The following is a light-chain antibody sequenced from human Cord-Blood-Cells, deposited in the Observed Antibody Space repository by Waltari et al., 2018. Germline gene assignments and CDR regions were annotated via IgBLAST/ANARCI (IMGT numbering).Light chain of an antibody. J-gene: IGKJ4*01. Sequence: SSRARQSVSSSDLALYQQKPGQAPRLLIYGASSRATGIPDRFSGSGSGTDFTLTISRLEPEDFAVYYCQQYGSSPLTFGGGTKVEIK. CDR2: GAS. V-gene: IGKV3-20*01. CDR3: QQYGSSPLT. CDR1: QSVSSSD.